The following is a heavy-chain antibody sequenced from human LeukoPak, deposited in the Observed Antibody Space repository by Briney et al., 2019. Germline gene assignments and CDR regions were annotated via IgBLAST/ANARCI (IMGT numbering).Heavy chain of an antibody. CDR1: GGSISSGDYY. J-gene: IGHJ3*01. D-gene: IGHD6-6*01. CDR2: IYYSGST. Sequence: PSETLSLTCTVSGGSISSGDYYWRWIRQPPGTGLEWIGYIYYSGSTYYNPSPKSRVTISLDTSKNQFSLKLSSVTAADTAVYYCASFGSSSSQTADAFDFWGQGTMVTVSS. V-gene: IGHV4-30-4*08. CDR3: ASFGSSSSQTADAFDF.